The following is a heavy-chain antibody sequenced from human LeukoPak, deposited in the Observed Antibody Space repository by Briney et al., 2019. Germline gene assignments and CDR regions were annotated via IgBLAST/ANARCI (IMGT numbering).Heavy chain of an antibody. J-gene: IGHJ5*02. CDR2: INPNSGGT. D-gene: IGHD5-18*01. V-gene: IGHV1-2*02. CDR3: ARGVQAAMVSDWFDP. CDR1: GYTFTGYY. Sequence: ASVKVSCKASGYTFTGYYMYWVRQAPGPGLEWMGWINPNSGGTNYAQTFQGRVTMTTDTSISTAYMEQSRPRSDDTAVDYSARGVQAAMVSDWFDPWGQGTLVTDSS.